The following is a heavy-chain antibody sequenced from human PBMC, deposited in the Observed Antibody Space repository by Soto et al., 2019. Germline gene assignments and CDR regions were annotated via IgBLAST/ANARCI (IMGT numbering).Heavy chain of an antibody. CDR3: AREPQGIAAALDY. D-gene: IGHD6-13*01. CDR2: ISSSGSFI. J-gene: IGHJ4*02. V-gene: IGHV3-21*01. Sequence: PGGSLRLSCAASGFTFSNYAMSWVRQAPGKGLEWVSSISSSGSFIYYADSVKGRFTISRDDAEKSLYLQMNSLRAEDTALYYCAREPQGIAAALDYWGQGTLVTVS. CDR1: GFTFSNYA.